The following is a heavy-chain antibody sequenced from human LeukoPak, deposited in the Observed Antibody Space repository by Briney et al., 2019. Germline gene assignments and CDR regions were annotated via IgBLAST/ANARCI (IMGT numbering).Heavy chain of an antibody. CDR1: GFTFSSYA. J-gene: IGHJ4*02. Sequence: GGSLRLSCAASGFTFSSYAMHWVRQAPGKGLEWVAVISYDGNNKYYADSVKGRFAISRDNSKNTLYLQMNSLRAEDTAVYYCAREALSGAGLDYWGQGTLVTVSS. CDR2: ISYDGNNK. D-gene: IGHD5/OR15-5a*01. V-gene: IGHV3-30*09. CDR3: AREALSGAGLDY.